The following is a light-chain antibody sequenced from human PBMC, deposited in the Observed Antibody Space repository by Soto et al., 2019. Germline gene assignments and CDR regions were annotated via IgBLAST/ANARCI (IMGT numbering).Light chain of an antibody. CDR1: QSVSSG. V-gene: IGKV3-15*01. CDR3: RQHNKRAPLT. CDR2: DTA. J-gene: IGKJ1*01. Sequence: EIVMTQSPATLSVSPGERATLSCRASQSVSSGLVWYHQKACQAPRLLIYDTATSAAGIPARFSSGGSGTEFTLTISSRLSYDFAAYYYRQHNKRAPLTFGPGTKVDIK.